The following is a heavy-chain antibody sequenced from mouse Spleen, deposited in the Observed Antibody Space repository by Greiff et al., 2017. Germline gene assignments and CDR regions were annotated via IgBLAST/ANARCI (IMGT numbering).Heavy chain of an antibody. D-gene: IGHD1-1*01. CDR3: ARRDYGSLFDY. V-gene: IGHV14-2*01. Sequence: VQLQQSGAELVKPGASVKLSCTASGFNINDYYMHWVKQRTEQGLEWIGRIDPEDGVTTYAPQFQGKATITADTSSNTAYLQLSSLTSEDTAVYYCARRDYGSLFDYWGQGTTLTVSS. CDR2: IDPEDGVT. J-gene: IGHJ2*01. CDR1: GFNINDYY.